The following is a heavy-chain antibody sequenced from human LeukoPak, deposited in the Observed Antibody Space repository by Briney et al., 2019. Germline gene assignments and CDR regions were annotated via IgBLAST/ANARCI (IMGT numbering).Heavy chain of an antibody. Sequence: SETLPLSRAVPGFSISSGYYWGWIRRPPGKGLEGIGIVYHSGSPYYKPPLKRRVTISVNTSKNQLSLNMSSVTVADTAVYYVATLGGATGTTGYFDDWGRGTLVTVSS. V-gene: IGHV4-38-2*01. CDR1: GFSISSGYY. CDR3: ATLGGATGTTGYFDD. J-gene: IGHJ4*02. CDR2: VYHSGSP. D-gene: IGHD1-1*01.